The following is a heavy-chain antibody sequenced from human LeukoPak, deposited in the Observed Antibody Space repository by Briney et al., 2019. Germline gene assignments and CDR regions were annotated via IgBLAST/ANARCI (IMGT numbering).Heavy chain of an antibody. J-gene: IGHJ4*02. CDR3: ARGIEYSSSSSYGH. V-gene: IGHV4-38-2*02. CDR2: IYHSGST. D-gene: IGHD6-6*01. CDR1: GYSISSGYY. Sequence: PSETLSLTCTVSGYSISSGYYWGWIRQPPGEGLEWIGSIYHSGSTYYNPSLKSRVTISVHTSKNQFSLKLSSVTAADTAVYYCARGIEYSSSSSYGHWGQGTLVTVSS.